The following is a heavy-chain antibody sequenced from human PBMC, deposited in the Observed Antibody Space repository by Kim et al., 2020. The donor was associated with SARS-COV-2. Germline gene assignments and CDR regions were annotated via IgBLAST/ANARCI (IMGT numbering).Heavy chain of an antibody. V-gene: IGHV3-30*03. J-gene: IGHJ3*02. Sequence: GGSLRLSCAASGFTFSSYGMHWVRQAPGKGLEWVAVISYDGSNKYYADSVKGRFTISRDNSKNTLYLQMNSLRAEDTAVYYCASRSSYSIQQLAAFDIWGQGTMVTVSS. D-gene: IGHD6-13*01. CDR2: ISYDGSNK. CDR3: ASRSSYSIQQLAAFDI. CDR1: GFTFSSYG.